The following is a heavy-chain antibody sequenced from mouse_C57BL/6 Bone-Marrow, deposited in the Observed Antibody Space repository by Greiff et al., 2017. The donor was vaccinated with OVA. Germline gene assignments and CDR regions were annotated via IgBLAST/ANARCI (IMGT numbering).Heavy chain of an antibody. CDR3: TSYWYCDV. CDR1: GFNIKDDY. CDR2: IDPENGDT. V-gene: IGHV14-4*01. J-gene: IGHJ1*03. Sequence: EVMLVESGAELVRPGASVKLSCTASGFNIKDDYMHWVKQRPEQGLEWIGWIDPENGDTEYASKFQGKATITADTSSNTAYLQLSSLTSEDTAVYYCTSYWYCDVWGTGTTVTVSS.